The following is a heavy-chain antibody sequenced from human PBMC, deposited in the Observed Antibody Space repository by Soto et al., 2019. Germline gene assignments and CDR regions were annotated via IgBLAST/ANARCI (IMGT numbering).Heavy chain of an antibody. V-gene: IGHV3-53*01. CDR2: IYSGGST. Sequence: GGSLRLSCAASGFTVSSNYMSWVRQAPGKGLEWVSVIYSGGSTYYADSVKGRFTISRDNSKNTLYLQMNSLRAEDTAVYYCARDQRYCSGGSCYFEADAFDIWGQGTMATVSS. CDR1: GFTVSSNY. D-gene: IGHD2-15*01. J-gene: IGHJ3*02. CDR3: ARDQRYCSGGSCYFEADAFDI.